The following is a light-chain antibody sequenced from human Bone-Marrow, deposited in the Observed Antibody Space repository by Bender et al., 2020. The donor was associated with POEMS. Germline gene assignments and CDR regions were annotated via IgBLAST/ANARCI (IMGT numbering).Light chain of an antibody. Sequence: SYELTQPPSVSVSPGQTAKLTCSGDALPKQYAFWYQQKPGQSPVLVIYQDTQRPSGIPERFSGSNSGNTATLTISGTQAMDEADYYCSSFTTSRIYVFGTGTKVTVL. CDR1: ALPKQY. CDR3: SSFTTSRIYV. J-gene: IGLJ1*01. CDR2: QDT. V-gene: IGLV3-1*01.